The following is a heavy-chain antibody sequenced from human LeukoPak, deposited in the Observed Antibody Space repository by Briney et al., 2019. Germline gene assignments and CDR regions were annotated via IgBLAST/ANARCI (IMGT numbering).Heavy chain of an antibody. Sequence: SETLSLTCAVYGGSFSGYYWSWIRQPPGKGLEGIGEINHSGSTNYNPSLKSRVTISVDTSKNQFSLKLSSVTAADTAVYYCARRIGYDYVWGSYRFSAFDIWGQGTMVTVSS. CDR2: INHSGST. J-gene: IGHJ3*02. V-gene: IGHV4-34*01. CDR3: ARRIGYDYVWGSYRFSAFDI. CDR1: GGSFSGYY. D-gene: IGHD3-16*02.